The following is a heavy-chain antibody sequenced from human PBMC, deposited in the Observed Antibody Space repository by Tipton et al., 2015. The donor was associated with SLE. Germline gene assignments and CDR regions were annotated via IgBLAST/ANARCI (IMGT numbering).Heavy chain of an antibody. V-gene: IGHV4-39*07. CDR2: IYYSGST. CDR3: ARGRGAFDI. CDR1: GGSISSYY. J-gene: IGHJ3*02. Sequence: TLSLTCTVSGGSISSYYWSWIRQPPGKGLEWIGSIYYSGSTYYNPSLKSRVTISVDTSKSQFSLKLSSVTAADTAVFYCARGRGAFDIWGQGTMVTVSS.